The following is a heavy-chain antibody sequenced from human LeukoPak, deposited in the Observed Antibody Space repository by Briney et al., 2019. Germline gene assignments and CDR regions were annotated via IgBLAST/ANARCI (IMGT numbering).Heavy chain of an antibody. CDR2: IYTSGST. CDR3: ASSVKGVRY. J-gene: IGHJ4*02. V-gene: IGHV4-61*02. Sequence: SETLSLTCTVSGGSISSGSYYWSWIRQPAGKGLEWIGRIYTSGSTNYNPSLKSRVTISVDASKNQFSLKLSSVTAADTAVYYCASSVKGVRYWGQGTLVTVSS. D-gene: IGHD3-10*01. CDR1: GGSISSGSYY.